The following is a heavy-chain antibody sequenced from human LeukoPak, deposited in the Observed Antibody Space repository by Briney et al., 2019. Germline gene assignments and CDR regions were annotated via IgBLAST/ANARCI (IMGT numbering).Heavy chain of an antibody. J-gene: IGHJ4*02. CDR1: GYIFTSYW. D-gene: IGHD6-13*01. Sequence: GASLQISCKGSGYIFTSYWIGGGRQLPGKGLEWMGIIYPGDSDTRYSPSFQGQVTISADKSISTAYLQWSSLKASDTAMYYCARRSIAAAGIWAFDYWGQGTLVTVSS. CDR2: IYPGDSDT. CDR3: ARRSIAAAGIWAFDY. V-gene: IGHV5-51*01.